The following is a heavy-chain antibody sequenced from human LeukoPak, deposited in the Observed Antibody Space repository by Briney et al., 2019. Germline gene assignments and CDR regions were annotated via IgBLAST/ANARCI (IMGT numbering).Heavy chain of an antibody. CDR2: IIPIFGTT. CDR3: ARDRGYYDILTGYYRGPYYYYYMDV. V-gene: IGHV1-69*05. J-gene: IGHJ6*03. CDR1: GGTFSSYA. Sequence: SVKVSCKASGGTFSSYAISWVRQAPGQGLEWMGGIIPIFGTTNYAQKFQGRVTITTDESTSTAYMELSSLRSEDTAVYYCARDRGYYDILTGYYRGPYYYYYMDVWGKGTTVTVSS. D-gene: IGHD3-9*01.